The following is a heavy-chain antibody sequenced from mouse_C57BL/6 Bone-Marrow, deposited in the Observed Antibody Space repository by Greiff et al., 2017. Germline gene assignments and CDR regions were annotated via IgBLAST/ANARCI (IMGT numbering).Heavy chain of an antibody. D-gene: IGHD2-5*01. Sequence: EVQLQQSGAELVRPGASVKLSCTASGFNIKDDYMHWVKQRPEQGLEWIGWIDPENGDTEYASKFQGKATITADTSSTTAYLQLSSLTSEDTAVYYCTTDSNWNYFDYWGQGTTLTVSS. CDR2: IDPENGDT. CDR1: GFNIKDDY. CDR3: TTDSNWNYFDY. V-gene: IGHV14-4*01. J-gene: IGHJ2*01.